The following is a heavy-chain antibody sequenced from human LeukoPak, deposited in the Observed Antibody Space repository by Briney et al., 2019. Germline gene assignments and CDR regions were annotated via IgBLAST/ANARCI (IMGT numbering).Heavy chain of an antibody. Sequence: SETLSLTCAVSGGSFSGYYWSWSRQPPGTGLEWMWEINHSGSTNYNPSIRNRVTTSLDTSNNQLFMKLSSVTDADAAVYYCARGNYDLWSGYYSKGEIKAYYYYMDVWGKGTTVTVSS. J-gene: IGHJ6*03. CDR3: ARGNYDLWSGYYSKGEIKAYYYYMDV. CDR1: GGSFSGYY. CDR2: INHSGST. V-gene: IGHV4-34*01. D-gene: IGHD3-3*01.